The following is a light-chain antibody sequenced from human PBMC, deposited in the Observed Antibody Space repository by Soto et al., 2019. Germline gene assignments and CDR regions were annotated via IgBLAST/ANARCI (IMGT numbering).Light chain of an antibody. V-gene: IGKV1-5*01. CDR1: QSISNW. Sequence: DIQMTQSPSTLSASVGDRVTITCRASQSISNWLAWYHQTPGKAPKVLIYGASSLVSGVPSRFSGSGSGTEFTLTISSLQPDDFATYYCQQYNSYPTFGQGTKVDIK. J-gene: IGKJ1*01. CDR2: GAS. CDR3: QQYNSYPT.